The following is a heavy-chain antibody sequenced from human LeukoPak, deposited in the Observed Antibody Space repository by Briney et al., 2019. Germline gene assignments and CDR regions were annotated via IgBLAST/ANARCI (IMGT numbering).Heavy chain of an antibody. CDR2: IFYTGST. V-gene: IGHV4-59*01. CDR1: GGSIGSYY. CDR3: ARAGFFYDTSGYNDAFDI. D-gene: IGHD3-22*01. Sequence: PSETLSLTCTVSGGSIGSYYWSWIRQPPRKGLEWIGYIFYTGSTNYNSSLKSRVTISIDTSKNQFSLKLSSVTAADTAVYHCARAGFFYDTSGYNDAFDIWGQGTMVTVSS. J-gene: IGHJ3*02.